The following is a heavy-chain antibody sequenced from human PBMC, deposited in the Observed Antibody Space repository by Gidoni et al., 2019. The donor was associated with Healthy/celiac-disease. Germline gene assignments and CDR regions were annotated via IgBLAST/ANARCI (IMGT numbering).Heavy chain of an antibody. J-gene: IGHJ4*02. CDR1: GGSISSGGYY. D-gene: IGHD6-6*01. CDR3: AMIKEGIAARPQWVDY. V-gene: IGHV4-31*03. Sequence: QVQLQESGPGLAKPSQTLSLTCTVFGGSISSGGYYWSWIRQHPGKGLEWIGYIYYSGSTYYNPSLKSRVTISVDTSKNQFSLKLSSVTAADTAVYYCAMIKEGIAARPQWVDYWGQGTLVTVSS. CDR2: IYYSGST.